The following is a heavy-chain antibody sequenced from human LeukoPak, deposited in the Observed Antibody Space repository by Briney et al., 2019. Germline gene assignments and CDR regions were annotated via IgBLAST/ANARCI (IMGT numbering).Heavy chain of an antibody. Sequence: SETLSLTCAVYGGSFSGYYWSWIRQSPGKGLECIGYIHYTGSTNYNPSLKSRVTISVETSKNQFSLKLKSVTAADTAVYYCGRGGYYGSGNDFRFDPWGQGTLVTVSS. CDR2: IHYTGST. V-gene: IGHV4-59*01. D-gene: IGHD3-10*01. CDR1: GGSFSGYY. CDR3: GRGGYYGSGNDFRFDP. J-gene: IGHJ5*02.